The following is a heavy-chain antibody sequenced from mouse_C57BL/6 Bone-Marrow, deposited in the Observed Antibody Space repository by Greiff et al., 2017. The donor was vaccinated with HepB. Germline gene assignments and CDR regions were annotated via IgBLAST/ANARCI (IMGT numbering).Heavy chain of an antibody. CDR3: SRKGYGRRVAE. CDR1: GFSLTSYG. CDR2: IWSGGST. Sequence: QVQLQQSGPGLVQPSQRLSISCTVSGFSLTSYGVHWVRQSPGKGLEWLGVIWSGGSTDYNAAFISRLSISKDNSKSHVFFKMSSLHADDTAIYYGSRKGYGRRVAEGGQGNLGTVSA. J-gene: IGHJ3*01. V-gene: IGHV2-2*01. D-gene: IGHD2-2*01.